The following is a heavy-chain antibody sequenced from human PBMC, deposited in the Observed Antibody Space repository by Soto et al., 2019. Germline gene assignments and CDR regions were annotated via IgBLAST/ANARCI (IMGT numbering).Heavy chain of an antibody. V-gene: IGHV3-30*01. Sequence: QVQRVESGGGVVQPGRSLRLSCAASGFTFRSYAMDWVRQAPGKGLEWVAVISYDGTNKYYADSVKGRFTISRDNSKNTLSLQMNSLRAEDTAVYYCARGESNSWSDYWGQGTLVTVSS. CDR2: ISYDGTNK. CDR3: ARGESNSWSDY. CDR1: GFTFRSYA. J-gene: IGHJ4*02. D-gene: IGHD6-13*01.